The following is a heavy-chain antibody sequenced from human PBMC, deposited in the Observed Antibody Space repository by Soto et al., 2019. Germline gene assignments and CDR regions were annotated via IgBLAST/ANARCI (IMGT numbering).Heavy chain of an antibody. CDR3: VRDSGNGWKDY. V-gene: IGHV4-4*02. D-gene: IGHD6-19*01. CDR1: GASVSSTYW. J-gene: IGHJ4*02. CDR2: INHRGST. Sequence: SETLSLTCAVPGASVSSTYWWSWVRQPPGKGLEWIGEINHRGSTNYNPSLKSRVTISVDNPKNQFSLRLSSVTAADTAVYYCVRDSGNGWKDYWGQGTLVTVSS.